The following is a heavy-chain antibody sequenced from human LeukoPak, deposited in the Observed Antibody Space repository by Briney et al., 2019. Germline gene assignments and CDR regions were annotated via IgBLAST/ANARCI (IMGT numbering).Heavy chain of an antibody. J-gene: IGHJ4*02. Sequence: GGSLRLSCAASGFPFSSYGMNWVRQAPGKGLEWVSGISGSGGTTYYADSVKGRFTISRDNSKNSLSLQVSSLRAEDTAVYYCAKTNGYYSDWGQGTLVTVSS. D-gene: IGHD3-22*01. CDR1: GFPFSSYG. CDR2: ISGSGGTT. CDR3: AKTNGYYSD. V-gene: IGHV3-23*01.